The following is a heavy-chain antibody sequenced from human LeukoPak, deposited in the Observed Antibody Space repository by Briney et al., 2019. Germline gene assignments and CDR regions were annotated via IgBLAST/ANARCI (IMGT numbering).Heavy chain of an antibody. CDR3: TILAEWMSYYYMDV. Sequence: GASVKVSCKASGYTFTSYDINWVRQATGQGLEWMGWMNPNSGNTGYAQKFQGRVTMTRNTSISTAYMELSCLRSEDTAVYYCTILAEWMSYYYMDVWGKGTTVTVSS. D-gene: IGHD2-2*03. J-gene: IGHJ6*03. CDR2: MNPNSGNT. V-gene: IGHV1-8*01. CDR1: GYTFTSYD.